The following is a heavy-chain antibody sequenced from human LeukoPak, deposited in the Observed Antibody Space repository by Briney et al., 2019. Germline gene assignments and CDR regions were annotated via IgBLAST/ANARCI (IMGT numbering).Heavy chain of an antibody. J-gene: IGHJ4*02. V-gene: IGHV3-15*07. CDR1: GFTFSNAY. CDR3: ITPLPYSAQ. Sequence: GGSLRLSCAASGFTFSNAYMDWVRQAPGKGLEWVGRIKPKTDGETTEYAAPVKGRFSISRDDSKNMLYLQMNSLKTEDTAVYYCITPLPYSAQGGQGTLVTVSS. CDR2: IKPKTDGETT. D-gene: IGHD2-21*01.